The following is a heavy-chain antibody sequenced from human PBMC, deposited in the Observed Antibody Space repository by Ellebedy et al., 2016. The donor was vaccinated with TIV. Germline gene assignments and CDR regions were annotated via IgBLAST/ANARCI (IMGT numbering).Heavy chain of an antibody. D-gene: IGHD3-10*01. V-gene: IGHV1-18*01. CDR2: ISAYNGNT. CDR3: AKDREEFYFGSGSQFDH. Sequence: ASVKVSXKASGYSFTSYGISWVRQAPGQGLEWMGWISAYNGNTNYAQKLQDRVTMTTDTSTSTAYMELRSLRSDDTAVYYCAKDREEFYFGSGSQFDHWGQGTLVTVSS. J-gene: IGHJ4*02. CDR1: GYSFTSYG.